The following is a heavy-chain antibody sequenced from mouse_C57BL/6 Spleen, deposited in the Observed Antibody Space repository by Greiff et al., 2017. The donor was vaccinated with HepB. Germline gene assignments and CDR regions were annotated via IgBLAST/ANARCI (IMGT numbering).Heavy chain of an antibody. CDR3: ARTGTKGFYYAMDY. D-gene: IGHD4-1*01. CDR1: GYTFTDYN. CDR2: INPNNGGT. V-gene: IGHV1-18*01. Sequence: VQLQQSGPELVKPGASVKIPCKASGYTFTDYNMDWVKQSHGKSLEWIGDINPNNGGTIYNQKFKGKATLTVDKSSSTAYMELRSLTSEDTAVYYCARTGTKGFYYAMDYWGQGTSVTVSS. J-gene: IGHJ4*01.